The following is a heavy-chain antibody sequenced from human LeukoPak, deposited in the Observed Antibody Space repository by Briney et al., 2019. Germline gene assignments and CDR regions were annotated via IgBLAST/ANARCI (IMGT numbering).Heavy chain of an antibody. CDR1: GFTFSSYW. V-gene: IGHV3-74*01. CDR3: ARGPRYYYYMDV. CDR2: INSDGSST. J-gene: IGHJ6*03. Sequence: PGGSLRLSCAASGFTFSSYWMHWVRQAPGKGLVWVSRINSDGSSTSYADSVKGRFTISRDNAKNTLYLQMNSLRAEDTAVYYCARGPRYYYYMDVWGKGTTVTVSS.